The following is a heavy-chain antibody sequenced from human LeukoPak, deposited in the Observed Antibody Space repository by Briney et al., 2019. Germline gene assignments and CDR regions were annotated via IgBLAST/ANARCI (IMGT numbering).Heavy chain of an antibody. CDR3: ARAYSSGGFYYYGMDV. Sequence: SETLSLTCTVSGGYISSYYWSWIRQPPGKGLEWIGFLYYSGSTNYNPSLKSRVTISVDTSKNQFSLKLSSVTAADTAVYYCARAYSSGGFYYYGMDVWGQGTTVTVSS. CDR1: GGYISSYY. CDR2: LYYSGST. J-gene: IGHJ6*02. V-gene: IGHV4-59*08. D-gene: IGHD6-25*01.